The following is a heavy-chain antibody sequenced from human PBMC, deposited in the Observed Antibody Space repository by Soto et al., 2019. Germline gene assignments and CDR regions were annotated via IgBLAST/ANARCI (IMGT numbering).Heavy chain of an antibody. CDR1: GGSFSGYY. J-gene: IGHJ6*03. Sequence: SETLSLTCAVYGGSFSGYYWSWIRQPPGKGLEWIGEINHSGSTNYNPSLKSRVTISVDTSKNQFSLKLSSVTAADTAVYYCARHVPIQLWLRPDYYYYMDLWGKGTSVTVS. CDR3: ARHVPIQLWLRPDYYYYMDL. V-gene: IGHV4-34*01. D-gene: IGHD5-18*01. CDR2: INHSGST.